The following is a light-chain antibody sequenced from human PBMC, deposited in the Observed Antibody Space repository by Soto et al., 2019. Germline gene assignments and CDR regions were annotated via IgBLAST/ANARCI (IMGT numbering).Light chain of an antibody. J-gene: IGKJ1*01. CDR2: GES. Sequence: IVFTQSPSTLCLPPVERATLSCRASQSVGSTYLAWYKQKPGQAPRLLIYGESTRATDIKARLSGSGYGKEFTITISSMQPEDVAVYYCQQYNDWTRTFGQGTKVDIK. CDR1: QSVGSTY. V-gene: IGKV3-15*01. CDR3: QQYNDWTRT.